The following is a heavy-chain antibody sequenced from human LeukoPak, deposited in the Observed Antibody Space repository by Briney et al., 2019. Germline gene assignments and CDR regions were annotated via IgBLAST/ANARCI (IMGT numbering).Heavy chain of an antibody. CDR1: GGSFSSNSYN. J-gene: IGHJ4*02. D-gene: IGHD6-13*01. V-gene: IGHV4-39*07. CDR3: ARGTPPSSSCYDY. CDR2: MYYSGST. Sequence: SETLSLTCTVSGGSFSSNSYNWGWIRQPPGKGLEWIGSMYYSGSTYYNPSLKSRVTISIDTSKNQFSLKLNSVTAADTAVYYCARGTPPSSSCYDYWGQGTLVTVSS.